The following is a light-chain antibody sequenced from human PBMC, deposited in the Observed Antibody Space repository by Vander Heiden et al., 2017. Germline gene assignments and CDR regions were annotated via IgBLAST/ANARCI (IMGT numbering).Light chain of an antibody. CDR3: QSHDSSLSGSYV. CDR2: GNS. J-gene: IGLJ1*01. V-gene: IGLV1-40*01. Sequence: QSVLTQPPSVSGAPGQRVTISCTGSSSNIGAGYDVHWYQEHPGTAPNLLIYGNSNRPSGVPDRFSGSKSGTSASLAITGLQAGDEADYYCQSHDSSLSGSYVFGTGTKVTVL. CDR1: SSNIGAGYD.